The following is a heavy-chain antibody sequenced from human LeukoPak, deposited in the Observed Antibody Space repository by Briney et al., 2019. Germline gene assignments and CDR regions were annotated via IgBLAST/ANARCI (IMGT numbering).Heavy chain of an antibody. J-gene: IGHJ6*02. CDR1: GGSISSGSYY. V-gene: IGHV4-61*02. CDR2: IYTSGST. D-gene: IGHD1-14*01. Sequence: SETLSLTCTVSGGSISSGSYYWSWIRQPAGKGLEWIGRIYTSGSTNYNPSLKSRVTISVDTSKNQFSLKLSSVTAADTAVYYCARLPPRRRGYYYGMDVWGQGTTVTVSS. CDR3: ARLPPRRRGYYYGMDV.